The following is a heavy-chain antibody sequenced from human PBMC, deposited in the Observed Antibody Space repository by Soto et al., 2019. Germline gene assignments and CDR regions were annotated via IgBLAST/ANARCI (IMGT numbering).Heavy chain of an antibody. Sequence: EVQLLESGGGLVQPGGSLRLSCAVSGFTFSSYAMSWVRQAPGKGLEWVSAISGGGGITYYADSVKGRFTISRDNSKNTLYLQMNSLRAEDTAVYYCAKVLGYCTNGVCYGFDYWGQGTLVTVSS. CDR3: AKVLGYCTNGVCYGFDY. CDR2: ISGGGGIT. V-gene: IGHV3-23*01. D-gene: IGHD2-8*01. CDR1: GFTFSSYA. J-gene: IGHJ4*02.